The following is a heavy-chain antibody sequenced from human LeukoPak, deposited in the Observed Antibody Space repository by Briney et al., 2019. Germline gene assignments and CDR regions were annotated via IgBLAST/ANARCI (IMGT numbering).Heavy chain of an antibody. Sequence: PGGSLRLSCAASGFTFTTYTMTWVRQAPGKGLEWVSGISGSGGTTYYTDSVKGRFTISRDNSKNTLYLQMNSRRAEDTAVYYCAHAGPYGDYVLRSDYWGQGTLVTVSS. D-gene: IGHD4-17*01. CDR2: ISGSGGTT. J-gene: IGHJ4*02. CDR3: AHAGPYGDYVLRSDY. CDR1: GFTFTTYT. V-gene: IGHV3-23*01.